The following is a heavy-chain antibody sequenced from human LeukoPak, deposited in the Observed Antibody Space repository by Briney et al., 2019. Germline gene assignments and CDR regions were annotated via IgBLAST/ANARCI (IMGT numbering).Heavy chain of an antibody. Sequence: SETLSLTCAVSGGSISSSNWWSWVRQPPGKGLEWIGEIYHSGSTNYNPSLKSRVTISVDKSKNQFSLKLSSVTAADTAVYYCARNPGLGANYFDYWGQGTLVTVSS. J-gene: IGHJ4*02. CDR2: IYHSGST. CDR3: ARNPGLGANYFDY. CDR1: GGSISSSNW. V-gene: IGHV4-4*02. D-gene: IGHD1-26*01.